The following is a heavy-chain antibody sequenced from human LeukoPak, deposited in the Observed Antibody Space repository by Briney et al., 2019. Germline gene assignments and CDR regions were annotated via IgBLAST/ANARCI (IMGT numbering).Heavy chain of an antibody. D-gene: IGHD6-13*01. CDR1: GYTFTGYH. Sequence: ASVKVSCKASGYTFTGYHMHWVRQAPGQGLEWMGRINPNSGDTNYAQKFQGRVTMTRDTSTSTVYMDLSSLRSEDTAVYYCARAPRDSSTMLDRWGQGTLVTVSS. V-gene: IGHV1-2*06. CDR2: INPNSGDT. J-gene: IGHJ5*02. CDR3: ARAPRDSSTMLDR.